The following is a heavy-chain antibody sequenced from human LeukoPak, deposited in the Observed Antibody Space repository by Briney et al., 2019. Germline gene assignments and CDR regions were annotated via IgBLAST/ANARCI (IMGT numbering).Heavy chain of an antibody. CDR3: ARERNYYDSSGYYGRVDY. J-gene: IGHJ4*02. D-gene: IGHD3-22*01. Sequence: PGGSLRLSCAASGFTFCSYAMNWVPPAPGKVLAWVSGINNSGGSTYYADSVKGRFTISRDNSKNTLYLQMNSLRAEDTAVYYCARERNYYDSSGYYGRVDYWGQGTLVTVSS. V-gene: IGHV3-23*01. CDR1: GFTFCSYA. CDR2: INNSGGST.